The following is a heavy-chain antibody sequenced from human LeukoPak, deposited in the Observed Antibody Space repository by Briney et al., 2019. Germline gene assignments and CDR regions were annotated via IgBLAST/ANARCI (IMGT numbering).Heavy chain of an antibody. D-gene: IGHD2-21*02. V-gene: IGHV3-30*02. J-gene: IGHJ4*02. Sequence: PGGSLRLSCAASGFTFSSYGMHWVRQAPGKGLEWVAFIRYDGSNKYYADSVKGRFTISRDNSKNTLYLQMNSLRAEDTAVYYCAKPDKVVVTATYVFDYWGQGTLVTVSS. CDR3: AKPDKVVVTATYVFDY. CDR2: IRYDGSNK. CDR1: GFTFSSYG.